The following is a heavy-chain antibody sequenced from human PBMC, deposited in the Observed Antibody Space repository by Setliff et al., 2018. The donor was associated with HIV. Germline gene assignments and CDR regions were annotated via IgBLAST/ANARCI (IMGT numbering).Heavy chain of an antibody. Sequence: PSETLSLTCSVSGGSISSGAYYWGWIRQPPGKGLEWIGEINHSGTTNYNPSLKSRVTISVDTSKKQFSLKLNSVTAADTAVYYCARGGLGDGYNRDSWGQGTLVTVSS. D-gene: IGHD5-12*01. J-gene: IGHJ4*02. CDR3: ARGGLGDGYNRDS. CDR1: GGSISSGAYY. V-gene: IGHV4-39*07. CDR2: INHSGTT.